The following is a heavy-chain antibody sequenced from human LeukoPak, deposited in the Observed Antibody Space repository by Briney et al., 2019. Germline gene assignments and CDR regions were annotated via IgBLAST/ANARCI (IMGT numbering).Heavy chain of an antibody. CDR2: ITGSGHTT. Sequence: GGSLRLSCAASGFTFSSYAMSWVRQAPGTGLEWASGITGSGHTTYYADSVKGRFTISRDNSKNTLYLQMNRLRAGDTAVYYCAKAIRNLGWYFDLWGRGTLVTVSS. CDR1: GFTFSSYA. D-gene: IGHD3-3*01. J-gene: IGHJ2*01. CDR3: AKAIRNLGWYFDL. V-gene: IGHV3-23*01.